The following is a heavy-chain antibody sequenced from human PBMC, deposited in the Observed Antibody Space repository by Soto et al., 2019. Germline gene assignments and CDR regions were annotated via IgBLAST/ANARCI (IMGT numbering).Heavy chain of an antibody. Sequence: PSETLSLTCTVSGGSISRYYWSWIRQPPGKGLEWIGYIYYSGSTNYNPSLKSRVTISVDTSKNQFSLKLSSVTAADTAVYYCASMVRGVRELNWFDPWGQGTLVTVSS. V-gene: IGHV4-59*01. CDR3: ASMVRGVRELNWFDP. CDR2: IYYSGST. CDR1: GGSISRYY. J-gene: IGHJ5*02. D-gene: IGHD3-10*01.